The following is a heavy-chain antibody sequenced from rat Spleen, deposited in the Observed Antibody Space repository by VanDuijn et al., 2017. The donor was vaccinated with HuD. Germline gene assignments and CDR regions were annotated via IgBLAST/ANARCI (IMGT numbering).Heavy chain of an antibody. CDR2: ISTSGGST. Sequence: EVQLVEPGGGLVQPGRSLKFSCAASGFTFSDYAMAWVRQAPKKGLEWVATISTSGGSTYYRDSVKGRFTISRDNAKSTLYLQMNSLRSEDTATYYCKSETTRGNYFDYWGQGVMVTVSS. V-gene: IGHV5-17*01. D-gene: IGHD1-10*01. CDR3: KSETTRGNYFDY. CDR1: GFTFSDYA. J-gene: IGHJ2*01.